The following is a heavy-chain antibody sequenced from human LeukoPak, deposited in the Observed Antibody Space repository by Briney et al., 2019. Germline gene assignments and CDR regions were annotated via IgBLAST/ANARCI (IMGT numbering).Heavy chain of an antibody. CDR3: ARWADDRSGNYFDY. CDR2: ISAYNGNT. Sequence: ASVKVSCKASGYTFSSYGISWVRQAPGQGLEWMGWISAYNGNTKYAQKLQGRVTMTTDTSTSTAYMELRSLRSDDTAVYHCARWADDRSGNYFDYWGQGTLVTVSS. V-gene: IGHV1-18*01. CDR1: GYTFSSYG. D-gene: IGHD3-22*01. J-gene: IGHJ4*02.